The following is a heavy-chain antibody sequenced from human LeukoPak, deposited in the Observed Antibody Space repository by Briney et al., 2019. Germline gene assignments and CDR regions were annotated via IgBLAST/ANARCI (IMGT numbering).Heavy chain of an antibody. CDR3: ARDNCYDSSGVDY. CDR2: IYYSGRT. CDR1: GGSISSSSYY. Sequence: SETLSLTCTVSGGSISSSSYYWGWIRQPPGKGLEWTGSIYYSGRTYYNPSLKSRVTISVDTSKNQFSLKLSSVTAADTAVYYCARDNCYDSSGVDYWGQGTLVTVSS. V-gene: IGHV4-39*07. J-gene: IGHJ4*02. D-gene: IGHD3-22*01.